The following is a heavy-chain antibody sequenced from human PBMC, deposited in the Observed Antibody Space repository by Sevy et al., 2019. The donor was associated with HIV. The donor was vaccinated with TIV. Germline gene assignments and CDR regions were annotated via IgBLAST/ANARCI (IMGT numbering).Heavy chain of an antibody. J-gene: IGHJ4*02. V-gene: IGHV4-39*01. CDR3: AGPSLTYSSGWSYYDH. CDR2: IRYSGST. Sequence: SETQSLTCTVSGASISSSGYYWGWIRQPPGKGLEWIASIRYSGSTYYNPSLRSRVTISADASKNQFSLKLNSVTAADTAVYYCAGPSLTYSSGWSYYDHWGQGTVVTVSS. CDR1: GASISSSGYY. D-gene: IGHD6-19*01.